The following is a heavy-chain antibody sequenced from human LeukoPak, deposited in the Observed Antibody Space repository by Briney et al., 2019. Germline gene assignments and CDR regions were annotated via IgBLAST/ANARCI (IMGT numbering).Heavy chain of an antibody. CDR3: AKGNYYDSSAYNYFDY. CDR1: GFTFSDYY. V-gene: IGHV3-11*04. D-gene: IGHD3-22*01. J-gene: IGHJ4*02. CDR2: VSSSGSTI. Sequence: PGGSLRLSCAASGFTFSDYYMNWIRQAPGKGLECVSYVSSSGSTIYYADSVKGRFTISRDNSKNTLYLQMNSLRPEDTAVYYCAKGNYYDSSAYNYFDYWGQGTLVTVSS.